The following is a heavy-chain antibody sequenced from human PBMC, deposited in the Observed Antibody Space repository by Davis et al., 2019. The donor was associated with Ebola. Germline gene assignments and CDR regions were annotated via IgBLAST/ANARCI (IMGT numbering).Heavy chain of an antibody. CDR2: IYYSGST. CDR1: GGSISSYY. Sequence: MPSETLSLTCTVSGGSISSYYWSWIRQPPGKGLEWIGYIYYSGSTNYNPSLKSRVTISVDTSKNQFSLKLSSVTAADTAVYYCARQAGYCSGGSCLSHYYYGMDVWGQGTTVTVSS. V-gene: IGHV4-59*08. D-gene: IGHD2-15*01. J-gene: IGHJ6*02. CDR3: ARQAGYCSGGSCLSHYYYGMDV.